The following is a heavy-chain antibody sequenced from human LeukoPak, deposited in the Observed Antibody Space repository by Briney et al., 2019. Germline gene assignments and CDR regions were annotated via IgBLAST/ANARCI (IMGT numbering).Heavy chain of an antibody. V-gene: IGHV3-48*03. Sequence: GRSLRLSCAATGFTFSSSEVYSVRQAPGRGLEWVSYISSGATTIKYADSIKGRFSISRDDAKKSLSLQMNSLRAEDTAIYYCGAARQYVGAFDIWGQGTLVTVSS. CDR2: ISSGATTI. CDR1: GFTFSSSE. J-gene: IGHJ3*02. D-gene: IGHD3-16*01. CDR3: GAARQYVGAFDI.